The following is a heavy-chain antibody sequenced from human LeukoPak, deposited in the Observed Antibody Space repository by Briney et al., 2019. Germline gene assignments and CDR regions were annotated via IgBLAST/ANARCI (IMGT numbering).Heavy chain of an antibody. J-gene: IGHJ4*02. CDR1: GFTFSSYA. CDR3: ARDHGVAGYSYGHHFDY. Sequence: QPGGSLRLSCAASGFTFSSYAMHWVRQAPGKGLEWVAVISYDGSNKYYADSVKGRFTISRDNSKNTLYLQMNSLRAEDTAVYYCARDHGVAGYSYGHHFDYWGQGTLVTVSS. V-gene: IGHV3-30-3*01. D-gene: IGHD5-18*01. CDR2: ISYDGSNK.